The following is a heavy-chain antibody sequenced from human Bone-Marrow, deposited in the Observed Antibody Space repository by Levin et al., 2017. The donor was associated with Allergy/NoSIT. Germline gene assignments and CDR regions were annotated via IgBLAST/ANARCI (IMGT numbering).Heavy chain of an antibody. CDR1: GFTFSSYS. CDR3: ARYLPAGKKWRLGFEDHLHYYYMDV. CDR2: ISSSSSYI. J-gene: IGHJ6*03. Sequence: PGGSLRLSCAASGFTFSSYSMNWVRQAPGKGLEWVSSISSSSSYIYYADSVKGRFTISRDNAKNSLYLQMNSLRAEDTAVYYCARYLPAGKKWRLGFEDHLHYYYMDVWGKGTTVTVSS. V-gene: IGHV3-21*01. D-gene: IGHD2-21*02.